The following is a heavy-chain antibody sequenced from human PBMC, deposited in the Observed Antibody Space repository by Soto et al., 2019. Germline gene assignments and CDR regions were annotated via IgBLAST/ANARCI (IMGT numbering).Heavy chain of an antibody. D-gene: IGHD3-10*01. CDR3: ARLSYYGSGSYYRPFDY. V-gene: IGHV5-51*01. J-gene: IGHJ4*02. CDR2: IYPGDSDT. Sequence: GESLKISCKGSGYSFTSYWIGWVRQMPGKGLEWMGIIYPGDSDTRYSPSFQGQVTISADKSISTAYLQWSSLKASDTAMYYCARLSYYGSGSYYRPFDYWGQGTLVTVS. CDR1: GYSFTSYW.